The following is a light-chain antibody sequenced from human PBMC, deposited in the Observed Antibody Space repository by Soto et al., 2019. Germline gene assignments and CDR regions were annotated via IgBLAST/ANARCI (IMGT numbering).Light chain of an antibody. Sequence: EIVFTPSPGTPSPSPGERATLFFRASQSVSNNYLAWYQQKPGQAPRLLIYGASNRATGIPDRFSGSGSGTDFTLTISRLEPEDFAVYYCQQYGSSGTFGQGTRLEIK. CDR2: GAS. J-gene: IGKJ5*01. CDR3: QQYGSSGT. V-gene: IGKV3-20*01. CDR1: QSVSNNY.